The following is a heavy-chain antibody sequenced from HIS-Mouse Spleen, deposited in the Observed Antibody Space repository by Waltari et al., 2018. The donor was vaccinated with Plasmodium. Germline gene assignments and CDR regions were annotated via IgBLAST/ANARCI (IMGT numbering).Heavy chain of an antibody. Sequence: QVQLQESGPGLVKPSETLSLTCTVSGGSISRYYWSWIRQPPGKGLEWLGYIYYSGSTNNNPSLKSRVTISVDTSKNQFSLKLCSVTAADTAVYYCAGLRYSYGYFDYWGQGTLVTVSS. J-gene: IGHJ4*02. D-gene: IGHD5-18*01. CDR1: GGSISRYY. CDR3: AGLRYSYGYFDY. CDR2: IYYSGST. V-gene: IGHV4-59*08.